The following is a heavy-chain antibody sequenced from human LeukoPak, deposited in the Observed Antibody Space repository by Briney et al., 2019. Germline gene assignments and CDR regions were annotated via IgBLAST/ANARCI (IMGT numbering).Heavy chain of an antibody. CDR2: INPNSGGT. V-gene: IGHV1-2*02. D-gene: IGHD6-13*01. CDR3: ARDSTSSSWYRRGWFDP. J-gene: IGHJ5*02. Sequence: ASVKVSCKASGYTFSGYYMHWVRQAPGRGLEWMGWINPNSGGTNYAQKFQGRVTMTRDTSISTAYMELNRLRSDDTAVYYCARDSTSSSWYRRGWFDPWGQGTLVTVSS. CDR1: GYTFSGYY.